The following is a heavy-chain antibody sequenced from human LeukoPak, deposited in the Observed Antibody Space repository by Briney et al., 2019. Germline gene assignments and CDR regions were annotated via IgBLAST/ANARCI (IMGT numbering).Heavy chain of an antibody. J-gene: IGHJ4*02. CDR3: ARVGVYTNYPFDY. Sequence: PSETLSLTCTVSGGSISSGAYYWNWIRQHPAKGLEWIGYIYHSGSTYYNPSLKSRVTISVDTSKNLFSLKLSSVTAADTAVYYCARVGVYTNYPFDYWGQGALVTVSS. D-gene: IGHD4-11*01. V-gene: IGHV4-31*03. CDR1: GGSISSGAYY. CDR2: IYHSGST.